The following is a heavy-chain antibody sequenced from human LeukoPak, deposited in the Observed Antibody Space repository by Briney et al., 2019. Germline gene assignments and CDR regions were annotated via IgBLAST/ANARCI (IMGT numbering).Heavy chain of an antibody. CDR3: ARSIMYGDHGEDI. V-gene: IGHV3-48*04. CDR1: GFTFNPYS. Sequence: GGSLRLSCEASGFTFNPYSFNWVRQAPGKGLEWISYINSVGGTTFYADSVKGRFTISRDNAKNTLYLQMDSLRAEDAAIYYCARSIMYGDHGEDIWGQGTVVAVSS. D-gene: IGHD4-17*01. CDR2: INSVGGTT. J-gene: IGHJ3*02.